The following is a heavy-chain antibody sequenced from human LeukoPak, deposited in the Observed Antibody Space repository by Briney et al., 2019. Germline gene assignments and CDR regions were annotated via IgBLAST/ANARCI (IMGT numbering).Heavy chain of an antibody. CDR1: GGSISNKY. Sequence: SETLSLTCTVSGGSISNKYWSWIRQPPGKGLEWIGYIYYSGSTYYNPSLKSRVTISVDTSKNQFSLKLSSVTAADTAVYYCARVGSDGYYYDSSGYFYYYYMDVWGKGTTVTVSS. V-gene: IGHV4-59*12. J-gene: IGHJ6*03. CDR2: IYYSGST. D-gene: IGHD3-22*01. CDR3: ARVGSDGYYYDSSGYFYYYYMDV.